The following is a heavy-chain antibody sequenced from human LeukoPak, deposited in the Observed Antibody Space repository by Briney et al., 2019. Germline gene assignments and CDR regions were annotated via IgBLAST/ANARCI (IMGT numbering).Heavy chain of an antibody. J-gene: IGHJ4*02. CDR2: ISTSGGST. CDR1: GFILSSYA. Sequence: GGSLRLSCAASGFILSSYAMGWVRQAPGKGLEWVSAISTSGGSTYYAGSVKGRFTISRDNSKNTLYLQMNSLRAEDTAVYYCAKRGWDLVVYWGQGTLVTVSS. D-gene: IGHD1-26*01. CDR3: AKRGWDLVVY. V-gene: IGHV3-23*01.